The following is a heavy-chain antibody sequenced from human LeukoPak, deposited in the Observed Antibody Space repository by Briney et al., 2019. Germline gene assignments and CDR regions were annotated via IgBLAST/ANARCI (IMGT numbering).Heavy chain of an antibody. CDR3: ARALYGGNSDARWFDP. D-gene: IGHD4-23*01. V-gene: IGHV4-31*03. Sequence: SETLSLTCTVSGGSISSGGYYWSWIRQHPGKGLEWIGYIYYSGSTYYNPSLKSRVTISVDTSKNQFSLKLSSVTAADTAVYYCARALYGGNSDARWFDPWGQGTLVTVSS. CDR2: IYYSGST. CDR1: GGSISSGGYY. J-gene: IGHJ5*02.